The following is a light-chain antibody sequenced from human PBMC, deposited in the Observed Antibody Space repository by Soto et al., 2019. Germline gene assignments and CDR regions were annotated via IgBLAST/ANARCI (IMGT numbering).Light chain of an antibody. CDR2: GAS. CDR3: QQRSKWVT. CDR1: QSVSSN. V-gene: IGKV3-15*01. J-gene: IGKJ4*01. Sequence: EIVMTQSPSTLSVSPGERATLSCRASQSVSSNLAWYQQKPSQAPRLLIYGASTRATGIPARFSGSGSGTEFTLTISSLEPEDFAVYYCQQRSKWVTFGRGTKVDIK.